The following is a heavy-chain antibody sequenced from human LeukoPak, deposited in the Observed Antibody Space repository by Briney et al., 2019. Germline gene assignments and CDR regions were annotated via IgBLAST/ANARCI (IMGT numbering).Heavy chain of an antibody. D-gene: IGHD5-18*01. Sequence: GGSLRLSCTASGFTLGDYAMSWFRQAPGKGLEWVGFIRSKAYGGTTEYAASVKGRFTISRDDSKSIAYLQMNSLKTEDTAVYYCTRGYSYGYFDYWGQGTLVTVSS. V-gene: IGHV3-49*03. CDR3: TRGYSYGYFDY. J-gene: IGHJ4*02. CDR1: GFTLGDYA. CDR2: IRSKAYGGTT.